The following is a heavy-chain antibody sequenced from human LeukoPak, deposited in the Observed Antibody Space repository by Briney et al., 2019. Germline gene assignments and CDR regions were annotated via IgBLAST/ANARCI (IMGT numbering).Heavy chain of an antibody. CDR1: GFTFSDYY. CDR3: ARDRLGGHHASDI. D-gene: IGHD3-16*01. J-gene: IGHJ3*02. V-gene: IGHV3-11*01. CDR2: ISGSGSTM. Sequence: PGGSLRLSCAASGFTFSDYYMSWIRQAPGKGLEWVSYISGSGSTMYYADSVKGRFTISRDNAKNSLYLQVNSLRAEDTAVYFCARDRLGGHHASDIWGQGTTVTVSS.